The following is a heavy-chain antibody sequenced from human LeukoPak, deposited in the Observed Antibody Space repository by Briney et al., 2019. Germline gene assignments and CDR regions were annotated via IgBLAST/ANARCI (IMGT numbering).Heavy chain of an antibody. CDR1: GFTFSSYW. CDR2: IKQDGSEK. J-gene: IGHJ5*02. Sequence: PGGSLRLSCAASGFTFSSYWVSWVRQAPGKGLEWVANIKQDGSEKYYVDSVKGRFTISRDNAKNSLYLQMNSLRAEDTAVYYCARVRVLRYFDWLLPNWFDPRGQGTLVTVSS. D-gene: IGHD3-9*01. CDR3: ARVRVLRYFDWLLPNWFDP. V-gene: IGHV3-7*01.